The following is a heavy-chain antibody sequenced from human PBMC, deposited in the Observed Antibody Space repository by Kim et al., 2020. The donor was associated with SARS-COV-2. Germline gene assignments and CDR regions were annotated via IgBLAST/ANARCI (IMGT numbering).Heavy chain of an antibody. CDR3: ARGGRGPYFFDC. D-gene: IGHD2-15*01. CDR1: SFTVSSNH. V-gene: IGHV3-66*01. J-gene: IGHJ4*02. Sequence: GGSLRLSCSSSSFTVSSNHMAWVRLAPGKGLEWVSFIYTSGTTHYADSVKERFTISRDNSKNTVFLQMSGLSAEDTAIYYCARGGRGPYFFDCWGQGTLV. CDR2: IYTSGTT.